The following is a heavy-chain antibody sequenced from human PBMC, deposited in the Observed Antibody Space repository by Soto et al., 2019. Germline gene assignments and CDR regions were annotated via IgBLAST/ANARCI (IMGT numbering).Heavy chain of an antibody. J-gene: IGHJ1*01. D-gene: IGHD6-19*01. CDR3: ARVGIAVAGTTQYFQH. CDR2: ISAYNGNT. Sequence: VASVKVSCKASGYTFTSYGISLVRQAPGQGLEWMGWISAYNGNTNYAQKLQGRVTMTTDTSTSTAYMELRSLRSDDTAVYYCARVGIAVAGTTQYFQHWGQGTLVTVSS. CDR1: GYTFTSYG. V-gene: IGHV1-18*01.